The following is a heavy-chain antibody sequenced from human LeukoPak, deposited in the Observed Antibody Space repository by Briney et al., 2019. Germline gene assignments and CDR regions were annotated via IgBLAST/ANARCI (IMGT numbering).Heavy chain of an antibody. Sequence: PSETLSLTCIVSGGSISSISSNNYHWGWIRQPPGKGLEWIGSIYYSGSTYYNPSLKSRVTISVDTSKNQFSLKLSSVTAADTALYFRAREMGVVTAHGKDGRGQGNPVTVSS. D-gene: IGHD4-23*01. V-gene: IGHV4-39*02. CDR2: IYYSGST. J-gene: IGHJ6*02. CDR3: AREMGVVTAHGKDG. CDR1: GGSISSISSNNYH.